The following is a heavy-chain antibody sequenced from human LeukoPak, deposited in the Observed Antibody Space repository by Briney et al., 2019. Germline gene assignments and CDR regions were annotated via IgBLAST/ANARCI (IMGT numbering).Heavy chain of an antibody. D-gene: IGHD3-10*01. V-gene: IGHV3-30*02. CDR1: GFTFSSYG. CDR2: IRYDGSNK. J-gene: IGHJ4*02. Sequence: GGSLRLSCAASGFTFSSYGMHWVRQAPGKGLEWVAFIRYDGSNKYYADSVKGRFTISRDNSKSTLYLRMNSLRAEDTAVYYCTKDDYYGSGTYPFDCWGQGTLVTVSS. CDR3: TKDDYYGSGTYPFDC.